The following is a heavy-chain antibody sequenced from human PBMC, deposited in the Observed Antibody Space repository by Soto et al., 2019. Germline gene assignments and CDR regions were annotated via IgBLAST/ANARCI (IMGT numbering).Heavy chain of an antibody. J-gene: IGHJ4*02. D-gene: IGHD2-15*01. CDR2: INPSGGST. V-gene: IGHV1-46*03. CDR1: GYTFTSYY. CDR3: ARGNCRGGSCSSIDY. Sequence: ASVKVSCKASGYTFTSYYMHWVRQAPGQGLEWMGIINPSGGSTSYAQKFQGRVTMTRDTSTSTVYMELSSLRSEDTAVYYCARGNCRGGSCSSIDYWAREPWSPSPQ.